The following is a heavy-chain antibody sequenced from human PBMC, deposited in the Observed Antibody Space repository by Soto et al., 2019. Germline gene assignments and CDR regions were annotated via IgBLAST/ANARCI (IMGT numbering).Heavy chain of an antibody. CDR3: ARDATLSGVRYYYYMDV. V-gene: IGHV1-2*04. J-gene: IGHJ6*03. CDR2: INPNSGGT. Sequence: VRLKQGKGLEWMGWINPNSGGTNYAQKFQGWVTMTRDTSISTAYMELSRLRSDDTAVYYCARDATLSGVRYYYYMDVWGKGTTVTVSS. D-gene: IGHD3-10*01.